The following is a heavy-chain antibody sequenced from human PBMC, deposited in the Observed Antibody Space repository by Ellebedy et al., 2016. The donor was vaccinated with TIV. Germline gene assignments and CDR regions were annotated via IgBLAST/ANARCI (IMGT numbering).Heavy chain of an antibody. J-gene: IGHJ6*02. CDR1: GFIFSNYG. CDR2: ISYDGSYK. D-gene: IGHD6-19*01. CDR3: ARRAVAGMAAVYGVDV. V-gene: IGHV3-30*03. Sequence: GGSLRLXCAASGFIFSNYGMQWVRQAPGKGLEWVAVISYDGSYKYYADSVKGRFTISRDNARNTLYLQMSSLSAEDTGMYYCARRAVAGMAAVYGVDVWGQGTTVTVSS.